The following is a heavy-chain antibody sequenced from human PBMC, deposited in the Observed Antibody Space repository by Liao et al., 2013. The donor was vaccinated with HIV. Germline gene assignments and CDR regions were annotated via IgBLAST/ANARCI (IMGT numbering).Heavy chain of an antibody. CDR3: ARVSLLFLEWCLYYFDS. J-gene: IGHJ4*02. CDR1: GGSISSGSYY. V-gene: IGHV4-61*02. Sequence: QVQLQESGPGLVKPSQTLSLTCTVSGGSISSGSYYWSWIRQPAGKGLEWIGLIYTSGSTNYNPSLKSRVTISVDTSKNQFSLKLSSVTAADTAVYYCARVSLLFLEWCLYYFDSVGPGNPGHRLL. CDR2: IYTSGST. D-gene: IGHD3-3*01.